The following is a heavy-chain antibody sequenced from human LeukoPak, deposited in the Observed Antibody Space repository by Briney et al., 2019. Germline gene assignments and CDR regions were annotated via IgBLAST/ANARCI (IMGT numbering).Heavy chain of an antibody. Sequence: PSETLSLTCTVSGGSISSYYWSWIRQPPGKGLEWIGYIYYSGSTYYNPSLKSRVTISVDTSKNQFSLKLSSVTAADTAVYYCAREGKGSGFGELLGYYYYYGMDVWGQGTTVTVSS. V-gene: IGHV4-59*12. D-gene: IGHD3-10*01. J-gene: IGHJ6*02. CDR3: AREGKGSGFGELLGYYYYYGMDV. CDR1: GGSISSYY. CDR2: IYYSGST.